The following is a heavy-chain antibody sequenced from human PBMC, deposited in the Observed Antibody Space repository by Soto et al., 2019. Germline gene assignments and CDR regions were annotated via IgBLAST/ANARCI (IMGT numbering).Heavy chain of an antibody. CDR1: GFTFSSYS. CDR3: ARGAYYYDSSGLSY. Sequence: GGSLRLSCAASGFTFSSYSMNWVRQAPEKGLEWVSYISSSSSTIYYADSVKGRFTISRDNAKNSLYLQMNSLRAEDTAVYYCARGAYYYDSSGLSYWGQGTLVTVSS. J-gene: IGHJ4*02. CDR2: ISSSSSTI. D-gene: IGHD3-22*01. V-gene: IGHV3-48*01.